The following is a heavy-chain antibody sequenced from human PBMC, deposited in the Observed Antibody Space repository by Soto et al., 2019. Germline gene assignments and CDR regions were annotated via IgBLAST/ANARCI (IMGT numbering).Heavy chain of an antibody. CDR2: ISGSGDST. V-gene: IGHV3-23*01. CDR1: GFTFSSYA. J-gene: IGHJ2*01. CDR3: ARRNSGWYFDL. Sequence: EVQLLESGGGLVQPGGSLRLSCAASGFTFSSYAMNWVRQAPGKGLEWVSVISGSGDSTYYADSVKGRFTISRDNSKNTLYLQMKRVRAEDTAVYYCARRNSGWYFDLWGRGTLVTVSS. D-gene: IGHD4-4*01.